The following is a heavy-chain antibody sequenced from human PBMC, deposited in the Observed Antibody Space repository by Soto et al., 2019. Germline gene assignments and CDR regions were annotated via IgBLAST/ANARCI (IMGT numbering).Heavy chain of an antibody. Sequence: PSETLSLTCTVPGGSITSSSYYWGWIRQPPGKGLEWIGSIYYGCVSYSGTKYYNPSLKSLVTMSGDTSKNQFALKLSTVTAADTAVYYCARRNLGSPFDYWGPGTLVTVSS. CDR2: IYYGCVSYSGTK. CDR1: GGSITSSSYY. J-gene: IGHJ4*02. D-gene: IGHD3-10*01. V-gene: IGHV4-39*01. CDR3: ARRNLGSPFDY.